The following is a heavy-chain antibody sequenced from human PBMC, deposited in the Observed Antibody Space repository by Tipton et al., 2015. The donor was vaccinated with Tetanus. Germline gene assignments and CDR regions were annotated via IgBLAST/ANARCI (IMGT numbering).Heavy chain of an antibody. D-gene: IGHD2-15*01. V-gene: IGHV3-33*01. J-gene: IGHJ4*02. CDR1: GFIFSSYG. CDR2: SWYDGTDK. CDR3: AREADCSGGSCFSGGFDN. Sequence: SLRLSCAASGFIFSSYGIHWVRQAPGKGLEWVAVSWYDGTDKYYADSVKGRFTISRDNSKNTLYLQVNSLRAEDTAVYYCAREADCSGGSCFSGGFDNWGQGTQVTVSS.